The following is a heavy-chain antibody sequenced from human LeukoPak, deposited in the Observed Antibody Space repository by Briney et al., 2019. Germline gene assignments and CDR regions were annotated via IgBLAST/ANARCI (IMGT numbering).Heavy chain of an antibody. CDR2: IYPGDSDT. D-gene: IGHD3-16*02. V-gene: IGHV5-51*01. CDR1: GYTFTSYW. CDR3: ARGVMITFGGVIVSEYYFDY. Sequence: GASVKVSCKASGYTFTSYWIGWVRQMPGKGLEWMGIIYPGDSDTRYSPSFQGQVTISADKSISTAYLQWSSLKASDTAMYYCARGVMITFGGVIVSEYYFDYWGQGTLVTVSS. J-gene: IGHJ4*02.